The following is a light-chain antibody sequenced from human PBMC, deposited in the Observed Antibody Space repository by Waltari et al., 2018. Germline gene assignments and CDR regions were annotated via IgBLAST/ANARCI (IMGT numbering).Light chain of an antibody. V-gene: IGLV1-40*01. J-gene: IGLJ2*01. CDR3: QSYDTSLRAV. Sequence: QSVLTQPPSVSGAPGQRITIPCTGSSSNFGAGYDVLWYRQLPGTAPKLLIYGNDKRPAVVPDRFSGSKSGTSASLGITGLQAEDEADYYCQSYDTSLRAVFGGGTKVIVL. CDR1: SSNFGAGYD. CDR2: GND.